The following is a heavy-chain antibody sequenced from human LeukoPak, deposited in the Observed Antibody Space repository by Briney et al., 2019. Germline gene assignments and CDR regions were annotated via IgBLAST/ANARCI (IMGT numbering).Heavy chain of an antibody. D-gene: IGHD3-10*01. CDR3: ARDRDHYYGLSI. CDR2: INPNSGGT. CDR1: GYTFTGYY. J-gene: IGHJ3*02. Sequence: GASVKVSCKASGYTFTGYYMHWVRQAPGQGLEWMGWINPNSGGTNYAQKFQGRVTMTRDTSISTAYMELSRLRSNDTAVYYCARDRDHYYGLSIWGQGTMVTVSS. V-gene: IGHV1-2*02.